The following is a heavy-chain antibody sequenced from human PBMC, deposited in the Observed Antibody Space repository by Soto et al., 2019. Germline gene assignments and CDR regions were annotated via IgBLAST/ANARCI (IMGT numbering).Heavy chain of an antibody. CDR3: ARVSKFYYDSSGYPPYFDY. Sequence: SETLSLTCTVSCGSISSYYWSWIRQPPGKGLEWIGYIYYSGSTNYNPSLKSRVTISVDTSKNQFSLKLSSVTAADTAVYYCARVSKFYYDSSGYPPYFDYWGQGTLVTVSS. CDR2: IYYSGST. J-gene: IGHJ4*02. V-gene: IGHV4-59*01. CDR1: CGSISSYY. D-gene: IGHD3-22*01.